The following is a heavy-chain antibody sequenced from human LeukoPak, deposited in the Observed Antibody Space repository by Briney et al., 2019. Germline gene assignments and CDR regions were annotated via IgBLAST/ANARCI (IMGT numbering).Heavy chain of an antibody. V-gene: IGHV3-73*01. CDR3: TRAETVMATGGY. D-gene: IGHD5-18*01. J-gene: IGHJ4*02. Sequence: GGSLRLSCAASGFTFSDSAMHWVRQASGKGLEWVGRIRSKANSYATAFAASVKGRFTMSRDDSKNTAYLQMNSLKTEDTAVYYCTRAETVMATGGYWGQGTLVTVSS. CDR2: IRSKANSYAT. CDR1: GFTFSDSA.